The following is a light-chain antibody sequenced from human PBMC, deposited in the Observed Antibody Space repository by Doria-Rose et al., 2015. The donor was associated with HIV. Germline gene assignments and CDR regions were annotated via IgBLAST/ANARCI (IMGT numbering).Light chain of an antibody. Sequence: DIVMTQSPGTLSLSPRERATLSCRASQSFSTTYLSWYPQKPGQAPSLLIYDGSTRATGIPDRFSASGSGTDFTLTINRLEPEDFALYYCHQYGTSWTFGQGTKVEI. J-gene: IGKJ1*01. CDR3: HQYGTSWT. CDR1: QSFSTTY. CDR2: DGS. V-gene: IGKV3-20*01.